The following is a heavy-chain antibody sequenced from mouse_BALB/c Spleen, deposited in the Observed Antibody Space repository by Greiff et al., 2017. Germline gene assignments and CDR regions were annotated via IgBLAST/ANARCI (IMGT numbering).Heavy chain of an antibody. CDR3: ARDRRRYWYFDV. V-gene: IGHV5-4*02. J-gene: IGHJ1*01. CDR2: ISDGGSYT. Sequence: DVKLVESGGGLVKPGGSLKLSCAASGFTFSDYYMYWVRQTPEKRLEWVATISDGGSYTYYPDSVKGRFTISRDNAKNNLYLQMSSLKSEDTAMYYCARDRRRYWYFDVWGAGTTVTVSS. CDR1: GFTFSDYY.